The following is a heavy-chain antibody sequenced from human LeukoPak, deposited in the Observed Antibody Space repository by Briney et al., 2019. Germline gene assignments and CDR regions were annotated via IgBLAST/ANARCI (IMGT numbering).Heavy chain of an antibody. Sequence: ASVKVSCTASGYTFTSYDINWVRQATGQGLEWLGWMNPNSGNTGYAHKFQGRVTMTRNTSISTAYMELSSLRSEDTAVYYCARPAARGHWFDPWGQGTLVTVSS. CDR1: GYTFTSYD. CDR2: MNPNSGNT. D-gene: IGHD6-6*01. CDR3: ARPAARGHWFDP. V-gene: IGHV1-8*01. J-gene: IGHJ5*02.